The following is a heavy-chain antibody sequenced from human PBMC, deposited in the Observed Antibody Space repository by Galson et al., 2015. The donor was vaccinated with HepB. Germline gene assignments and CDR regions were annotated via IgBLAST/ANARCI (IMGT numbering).Heavy chain of an antibody. CDR3: AKEYGDWSYDPYYYGMDV. Sequence: SLRLSCAASGFTFSSYGMHWVRQAPGKGLEWVAVISYDGSNKYYADSVKGRFTISRDNSKNTLYLQMNSLRAEDTAVYYCAKEYGDWSYDPYYYGMDVWGQGTTVTVSS. CDR1: GFTFSSYG. V-gene: IGHV3-30*18. D-gene: IGHD1-7*01. J-gene: IGHJ6*02. CDR2: ISYDGSNK.